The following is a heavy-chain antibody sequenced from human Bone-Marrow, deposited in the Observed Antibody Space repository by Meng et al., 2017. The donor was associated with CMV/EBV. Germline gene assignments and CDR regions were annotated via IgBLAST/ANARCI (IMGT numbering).Heavy chain of an antibody. CDR2: IIPIFGTA. J-gene: IGHJ4*02. D-gene: IGHD2-15*01. CDR3: ARAGVVAAPMGLD. V-gene: IGHV1-69*05. Sequence: SVKVSCKASGGTFSSYAISWVRQAPGQGLEWMGGIIPIFGTANYAQKFQGRVTITTDESTSTAYMELSSLRSEDTAVYYCARAGVVAAPMGLDWGQGTLVTSPQ. CDR1: GGTFSSYA.